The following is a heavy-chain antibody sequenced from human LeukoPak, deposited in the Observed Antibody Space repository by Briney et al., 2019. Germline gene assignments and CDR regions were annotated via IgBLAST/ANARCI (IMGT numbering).Heavy chain of an antibody. CDR3: ASTRGDCTNGVCYYYYGMDV. D-gene: IGHD2-8*01. Sequence: GESLKISCKGSGYSFTSYWIGWVRQMPGKGLEWMGIIYPGDSDTRYSPSFQGQVTISADKSISTAYLQWSSLKASDTAMYYCASTRGDCTNGVCYYYYGMDVWGQGTTVTVPS. V-gene: IGHV5-51*01. CDR1: GYSFTSYW. J-gene: IGHJ6*02. CDR2: IYPGDSDT.